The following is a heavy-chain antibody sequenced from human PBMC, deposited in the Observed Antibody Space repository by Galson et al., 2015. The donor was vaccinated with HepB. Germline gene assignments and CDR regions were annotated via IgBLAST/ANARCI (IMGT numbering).Heavy chain of an antibody. J-gene: IGHJ6*02. CDR1: GFTFSGSA. V-gene: IGHV3-73*01. D-gene: IGHD2-15*01. CDR3: TRGLVVVAATQDYSYYYGMDV. Sequence: SLRLSCAASGFTFSGSAMHWVRQASGKGLEWVGHIRSKANSYATTYAASVKGRFTISRDDSKNTAYLQRNSLKTEDTAVYYCTRGLVVVAATQDYSYYYGMDVWGQGTTVTVSS. CDR2: IRSKANSYAT.